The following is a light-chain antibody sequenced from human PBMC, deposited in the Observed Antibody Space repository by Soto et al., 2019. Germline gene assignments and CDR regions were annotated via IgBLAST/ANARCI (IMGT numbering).Light chain of an antibody. CDR1: QSVSSN. CDR3: QQHTHLSPPTP. V-gene: IGKV3-15*01. CDR2: GAS. J-gene: IGKJ1*01. Sequence: EIVMTQSPATLSVSPGERATLSCRASQSVSSNLAWYQQKPGKAPRLLIYGASTRATGIPARFSGSGSGTEFTLTIRSLQSEVFLFYYGQQHTHLSPPTPLGQGPK.